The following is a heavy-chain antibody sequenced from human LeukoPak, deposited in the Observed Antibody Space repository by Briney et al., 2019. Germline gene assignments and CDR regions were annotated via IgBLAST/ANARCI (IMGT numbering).Heavy chain of an antibody. D-gene: IGHD2/OR15-2a*01. J-gene: IGHJ4*02. CDR1: GFTLSTYG. CDR3: AKNRTSFDY. V-gene: IGHV3-30*02. CDR2: IRYDGSNK. Sequence: GGSLRLSCAASGFTLSTYGMHWVRQAPGKGLERVAFIRYDGSNKYYADSVRGRFTISRDNSKNTLYLQMNSLRAEDTAVYYCAKNRTSFDYWGQGTLVTVSS.